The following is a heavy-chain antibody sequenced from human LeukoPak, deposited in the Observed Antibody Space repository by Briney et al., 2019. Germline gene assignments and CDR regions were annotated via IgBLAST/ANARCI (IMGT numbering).Heavy chain of an antibody. J-gene: IGHJ5*01. V-gene: IGHV1-69*04. D-gene: IGHD3-22*01. CDR2: ILPLLEIG. CDR3: AREGLADSTAYYPDS. CDR1: GGTFNNYG. Sequence: ASVKVSCKASGGTFNNYGITWVRQAPGQGLEWMGRILPLLEIGNYAQNFRGRLTITADESTNTAYMELGSLRSEDTAFYYCAREGLADSTAYYPDSWGQGTLVTVSS.